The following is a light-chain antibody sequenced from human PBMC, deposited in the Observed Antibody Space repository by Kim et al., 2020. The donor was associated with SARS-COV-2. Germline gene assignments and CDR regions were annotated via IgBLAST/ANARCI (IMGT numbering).Light chain of an antibody. Sequence: QSVLTQPPSASGTPGQRVTISCSGSSSNVGTNYLNWYQQRPGTAPKLLISTNNQRPSGVPDRFSGSNSGTSASLAISGLRSEDEADYYCAAWDDSRSVRVFGGGTQLTVL. CDR2: TNN. CDR3: AAWDDSRSVRV. J-gene: IGLJ2*01. V-gene: IGLV1-47*01. CDR1: SSNVGTNY.